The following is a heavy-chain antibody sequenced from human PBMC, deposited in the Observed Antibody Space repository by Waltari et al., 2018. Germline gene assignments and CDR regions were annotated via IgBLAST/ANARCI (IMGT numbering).Heavy chain of an antibody. CDR1: GGSFSGYY. V-gene: IGHV4-34*01. CDR2: INHSGST. Sequence: QVQLQQWGAGLLKPSETLSLTCAVYGGSFSGYYWSWIRQPPGKGLEWIGEINHSGSTNSNPSLKSRVTISVDTSKNQFSLKLSSVTAADTAVYYCARGGPDPPGGPVRAFDIWGQGTMVTVSS. D-gene: IGHD3-10*01. J-gene: IGHJ3*02. CDR3: ARGGPDPPGGPVRAFDI.